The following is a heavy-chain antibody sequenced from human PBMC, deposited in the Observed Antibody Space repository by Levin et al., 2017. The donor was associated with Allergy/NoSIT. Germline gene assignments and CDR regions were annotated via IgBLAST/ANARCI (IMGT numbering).Heavy chain of an antibody. J-gene: IGHJ4*01. CDR2: ISHDGSKK. Sequence: GGSLRLSCEAPGFTFSSYGMYWFRQVPGKGLEWVATISHDGSKKHHADPAEGRFTISRDNSKKMLYRQMDSLRTEDTAMYFCATTWQSKSGTFYKRFDYWGQGSLVTVSS. CDR3: ATTWQSKSGTFYKRFDY. D-gene: IGHD3-10*01. CDR1: GFTFSSYG. V-gene: IGHV3-30*03.